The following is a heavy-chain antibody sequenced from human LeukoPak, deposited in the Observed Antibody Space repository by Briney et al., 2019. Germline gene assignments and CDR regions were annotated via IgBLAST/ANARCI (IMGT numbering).Heavy chain of an antibody. CDR3: ARDDIFVDY. CDR2: ISTHNGHT. J-gene: IGHJ4*02. CDR1: GYTFINYG. Sequence: ASVKVSCKASGYTFINYGLSWVRQAPGQGLEWMGWISTHNGHTNYAQKLQGRVTMTTDTSTSTAYMELRSLRSDDTAVYYCARDDIFVDYWGQGTLVTVSS. V-gene: IGHV1-18*01. D-gene: IGHD3-3*02.